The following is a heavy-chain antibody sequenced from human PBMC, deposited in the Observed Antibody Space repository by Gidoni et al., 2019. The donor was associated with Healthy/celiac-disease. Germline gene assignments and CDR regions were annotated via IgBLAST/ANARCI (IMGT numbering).Heavy chain of an antibody. CDR3: ARDSITNDAFDI. J-gene: IGHJ3*02. D-gene: IGHD3-10*01. Sequence: QVQLQESGPGLVKPSETLSLTCTVSGGSISSYYWSWIRQPPGKGLEWIGYIYYSGSTNYNPSLKSRVTISVDTSKNQFSLKLSSVTAADTAVYYCARDSITNDAFDIWGQGTMVTVSS. CDR1: GGSISSYY. CDR2: IYYSGST. V-gene: IGHV4-59*01.